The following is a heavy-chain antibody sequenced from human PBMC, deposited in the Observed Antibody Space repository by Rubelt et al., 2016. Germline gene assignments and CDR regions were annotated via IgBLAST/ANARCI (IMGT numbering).Heavy chain of an antibody. J-gene: IGHJ4*02. CDR2: IDSGAVNT. Sequence: GGSLRLSCAASGFTFSNYAMTWVRQAPGKGLEWVSAIDSGAVNTYYADSVKGRFTVSRDMSKNTFYLQMDSLRVEDTAVYYCAKGPKFVNYFDYWGQGNLVTVSS. CDR3: AKGPKFVNYFDY. CDR1: GFTFSNYA. V-gene: IGHV3-23*01.